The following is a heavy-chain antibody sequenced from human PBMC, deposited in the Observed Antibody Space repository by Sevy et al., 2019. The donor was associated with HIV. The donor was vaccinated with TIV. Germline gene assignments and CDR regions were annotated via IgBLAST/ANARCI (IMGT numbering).Heavy chain of an antibody. CDR3: ARATGMAVAGTGRYFDF. CDR2: ISTYNGNT. D-gene: IGHD6-19*01. J-gene: IGHJ4*01. CDR1: GYKVDMYG. Sequence: ASVKVSCKSSGYKVDMYGIAWVRQAPGQGLEWMGWISTYNGNTNYAQNFQGRVTMTTDTSTSVVYMELGGLRPDDTAVYYCARATGMAVAGTGRYFDFWGQGTLVTVSS. V-gene: IGHV1-18*04.